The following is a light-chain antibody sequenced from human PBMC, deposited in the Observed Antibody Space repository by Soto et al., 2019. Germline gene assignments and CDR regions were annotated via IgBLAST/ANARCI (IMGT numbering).Light chain of an antibody. CDR2: DAS. CDR3: QQYCNSPRT. V-gene: IGKV3-20*01. Sequence: EIVLTQSPGTLSLSPGERATLSCRASQSGSSTYLAWYQQKPGQAPRLLIYDASRRATGIPDRFSGSGSGTDFTLTISRLEPEDFAVYYCQQYCNSPRTFGQGTKVEIK. J-gene: IGKJ1*01. CDR1: QSGSSTY.